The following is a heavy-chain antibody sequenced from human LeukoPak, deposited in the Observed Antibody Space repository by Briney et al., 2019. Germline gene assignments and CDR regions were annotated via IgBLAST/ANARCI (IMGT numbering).Heavy chain of an antibody. CDR3: VKDDGWVQYAN. D-gene: IGHD5-24*01. J-gene: IGHJ4*02. CDR1: GFIFSHHG. CDR2: IRTDGVTT. Sequence: GVTLRLSCAASGFIFSHHGMNWVRQAPGKGLEWVSGIRTDGVTTYYADSVKGRFIISRDNSKNTVYLQMNSLSAEDAAVYYCVKDDGWVQYANWGQGTLVTVSS. V-gene: IGHV3-23*01.